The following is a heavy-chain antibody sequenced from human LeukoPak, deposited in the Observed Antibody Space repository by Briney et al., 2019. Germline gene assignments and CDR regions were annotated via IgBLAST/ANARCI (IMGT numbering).Heavy chain of an antibody. CDR3: ARDLRRGSSSWYVSGGDY. J-gene: IGHJ4*02. D-gene: IGHD6-13*01. CDR1: GYTFTGYY. V-gene: IGHV1-2*02. Sequence: ASVKVSCKASGYTFTGYYMRWVRQAPGQGLEWMGWINPNSGGTNYAQKLQGRVTMTTDTSTSTAYMELRSLRSDDTAVYYCARDLRRGSSSWYVSGGDYWGQGTLVTVSS. CDR2: INPNSGGT.